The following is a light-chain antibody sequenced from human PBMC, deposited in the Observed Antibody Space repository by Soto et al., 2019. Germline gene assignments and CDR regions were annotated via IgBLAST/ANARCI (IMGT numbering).Light chain of an antibody. CDR2: DVS. CDR1: SSDVGGYNY. V-gene: IGLV2-14*01. J-gene: IGLJ1*01. CDR3: SSYTSSGTLYV. Sequence: SPLTQPASVSGSPGQSITISCTGPSSDVGGYNYVSWYQQHPGKAPKLMIYDVSNRPSGVSNRFSGSKSGNTASLTISGLQAEDEADYYCSSYTSSGTLYVFGTGTKVTVL.